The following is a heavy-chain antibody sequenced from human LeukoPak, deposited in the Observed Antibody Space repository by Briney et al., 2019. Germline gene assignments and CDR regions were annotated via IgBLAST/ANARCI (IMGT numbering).Heavy chain of an antibody. V-gene: IGHV3-21*01. CDR3: ARGVGDSSGYYYYFDY. D-gene: IGHD3-22*01. CDR1: GYTFSSYN. CDR2: ISSSSHYI. J-gene: IGHJ4*02. Sequence: GGSLRLSCAASGYTFSSYNVNWVRQAPGKGLEWVSSISSSSHYIYYADSVKGRFTISRDNAKNSLYLQMNSLRAEDTAVYYCARGVGDSSGYYYYFDYWGQGTLVTVSS.